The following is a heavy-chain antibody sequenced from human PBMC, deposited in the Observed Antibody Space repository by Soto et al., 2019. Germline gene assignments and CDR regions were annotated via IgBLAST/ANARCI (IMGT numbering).Heavy chain of an antibody. CDR1: GGSISSYY. CDR3: ARHQRPIARGGFDI. Sequence: PSETLSLTCTVSGGSISSYYWGWIRQVPGRGLECIGYIFYIGTTYYNPSLKSRVTISLDTPKNQFSLKLNSVTAADRAVYYCARHQRPIARGGFDIWGQGTLVTVSS. CDR2: IFYIGTT. J-gene: IGHJ5*02. V-gene: IGHV4-59*01. D-gene: IGHD2-21*01.